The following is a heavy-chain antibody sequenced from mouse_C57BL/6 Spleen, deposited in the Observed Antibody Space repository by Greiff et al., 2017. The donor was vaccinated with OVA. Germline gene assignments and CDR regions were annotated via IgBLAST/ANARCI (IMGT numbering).Heavy chain of an antibody. CDR2: ISSGGSYT. Sequence: VQGVESGGDLVKPGGSLKLSCAASGFTFSSYGMSWVRQTPDKRLEWVATISSGGSYTYYPDSVKGRFTISRDNAKNTLYLQMSSLKSEDTAMYYCARQSGSSYAMDYWGQGTSVTVSS. D-gene: IGHD1-1*01. CDR3: ARQSGSSYAMDY. J-gene: IGHJ4*01. CDR1: GFTFSSYG. V-gene: IGHV5-6*01.